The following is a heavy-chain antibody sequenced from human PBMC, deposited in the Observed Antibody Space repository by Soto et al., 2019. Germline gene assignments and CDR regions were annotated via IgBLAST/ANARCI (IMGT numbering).Heavy chain of an antibody. Sequence: GGSLRLSCAASGFTFSSYAMSWVRQAPGKGLEWVSAISGSGGSTYYADSVKGRFTISRDNSKNTLYLQMNSLRAEDTAVYYCAKDRLLTDDYDSSGYYHDAFDIWGQGTMVTVSS. V-gene: IGHV3-23*01. CDR2: ISGSGGST. J-gene: IGHJ3*02. CDR1: GFTFSSYA. CDR3: AKDRLLTDDYDSSGYYHDAFDI. D-gene: IGHD3-22*01.